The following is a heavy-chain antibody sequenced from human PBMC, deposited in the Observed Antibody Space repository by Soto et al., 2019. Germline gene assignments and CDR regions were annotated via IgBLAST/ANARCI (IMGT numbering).Heavy chain of an antibody. V-gene: IGHV3-48*01. CDR2: IGTSTSDR. D-gene: IGHD1-1*01. J-gene: IGHJ4*02. CDR1: GFTFSSYA. Sequence: GGSLRLSCAASGFTFSSYAMHWVRQAPGKGLEWISVIGTSTSDRHYADSVKGRFTNSRDNAQNTLYLQMDALRAEDTAAYYCVRDPNGINDFDYWGQGTLVTVSS. CDR3: VRDPNGINDFDY.